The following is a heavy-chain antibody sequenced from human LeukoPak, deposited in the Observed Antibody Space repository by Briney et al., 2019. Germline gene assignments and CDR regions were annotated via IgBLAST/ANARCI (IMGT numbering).Heavy chain of an antibody. Sequence: PSETLSLTCTVSGGSISSYYWSCIRQPPGKGLEWIGYIYYSGSTNYNPSLESRVTISVDTSKNQFSLRLSSVTAADTAVYYCARHSDLPAAMDYWGQGTQVTGSS. V-gene: IGHV4-59*01. J-gene: IGHJ4*02. CDR2: IYYSGST. CDR1: GGSISSYY. CDR3: ARHSDLPAAMDY. D-gene: IGHD2-2*01.